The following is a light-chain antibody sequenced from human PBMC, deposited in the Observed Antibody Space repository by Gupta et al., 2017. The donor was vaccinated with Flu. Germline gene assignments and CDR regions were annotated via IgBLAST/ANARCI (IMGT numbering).Light chain of an antibody. CDR3: QQTYSTLWT. Sequence: DIQMTQSPSSLSASVGDRVTITCRASQNIGNYLNWYQQKPGEAPNLLIYAASSLQTGVPSRFSGSGSVTDCTLTISSLQPEDFAIYYCQQTYSTLWTFGQGTKVDSK. V-gene: IGKV1-39*01. CDR1: QNIGNY. CDR2: AAS. J-gene: IGKJ1*01.